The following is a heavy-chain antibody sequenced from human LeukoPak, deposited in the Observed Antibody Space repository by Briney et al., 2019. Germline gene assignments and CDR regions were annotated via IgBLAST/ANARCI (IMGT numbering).Heavy chain of an antibody. V-gene: IGHV3-23*01. CDR3: ATYFYDSNTFSYAGGYFDY. CDR2: ISGSGGST. CDR1: GFTFSSYA. Sequence: LAGGSLRLSCAASGFTFSSYAMSWVRQAPGKGLEWVSAISGSGGSTYYADSVKGRFTISRDNSKNTLYLQMNSLRAEDTAVYYCATYFYDSNTFSYAGGYFDYWGHGTLVTVSS. D-gene: IGHD3-22*01. J-gene: IGHJ4*01.